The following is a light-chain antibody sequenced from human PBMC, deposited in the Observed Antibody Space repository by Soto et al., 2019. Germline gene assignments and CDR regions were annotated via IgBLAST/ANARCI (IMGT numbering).Light chain of an antibody. CDR1: ISDVGGYDY. CDR2: DAR. CDR3: CSYAGSYTYV. V-gene: IGLV2-11*01. J-gene: IGLJ1*01. Sequence: QSALTQPRSVSDSPGQSVTISCTGDISDVGGYDYVSWYQQHPGKAPKLIIYDARERPSGVPHRFSGSKSGNTASLTISGLQAEDEADYYCCSYAGSYTYVFGTGTKLTVL.